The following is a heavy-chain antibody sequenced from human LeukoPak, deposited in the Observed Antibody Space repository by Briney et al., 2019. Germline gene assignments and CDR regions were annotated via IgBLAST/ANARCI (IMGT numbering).Heavy chain of an antibody. CDR3: AKDRCLGSGGSCYSSDRCFDY. CDR2: ISYDGSNK. Sequence: PGRSLRLSCAASGFTFSSYGMHWVRQAPGKGLEWVAAISYDGSNKYYADSVKGRFTISRDNSKNTLYLQMNSLRAEDTAVYYCAKDRCLGSGGSCYSSDRCFDYWGQGTLVTVSS. V-gene: IGHV3-30*18. D-gene: IGHD2-15*01. J-gene: IGHJ4*02. CDR1: GFTFSSYG.